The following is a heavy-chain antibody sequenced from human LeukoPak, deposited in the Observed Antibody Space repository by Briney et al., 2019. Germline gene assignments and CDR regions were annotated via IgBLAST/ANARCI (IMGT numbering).Heavy chain of an antibody. J-gene: IGHJ4*02. Sequence: GGSLRLSCAASGFTFSSYAMHWVRQAPGKGLEYVSAISSNGGSTYYANSVKGRFTISRDNSKNTLYLQMGSLRAEDMDVYYCARGRVLRYFDWLSADFDYWGQGTLVTVSS. V-gene: IGHV3-64*01. D-gene: IGHD3-9*01. CDR3: ARGRVLRYFDWLSADFDY. CDR2: ISSNGGST. CDR1: GFTFSSYA.